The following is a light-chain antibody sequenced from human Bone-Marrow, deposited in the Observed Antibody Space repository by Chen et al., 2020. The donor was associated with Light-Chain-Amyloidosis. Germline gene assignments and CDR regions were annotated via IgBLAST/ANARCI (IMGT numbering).Light chain of an antibody. V-gene: IGLV3-25*03. Sequence: SYQLTPPPSVSVSPGQTARITCSGDDLPTKYAYWYQQKPGQAPVLVIHRDTERPSGISERFSGSSSATTATLTISGVQAEDEADYHCQSADSSGTYEVIFGGGTKLTVL. CDR2: RDT. J-gene: IGLJ2*01. CDR1: DLPTKY. CDR3: QSADSSGTYEVI.